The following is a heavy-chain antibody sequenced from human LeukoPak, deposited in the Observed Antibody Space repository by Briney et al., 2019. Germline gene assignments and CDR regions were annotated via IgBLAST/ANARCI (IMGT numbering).Heavy chain of an antibody. J-gene: IGHJ5*02. D-gene: IGHD3-22*01. V-gene: IGHV1-2*02. CDR3: ARIFNYYDSSGYYYRNGWFDP. CDR2: INPNSGGT. Sequence: ASVKVSCKASGYTFTGYYMHWVRQAPGQGLEWMGWINPNSGGTNYAQKFQGRVTMTRDTSISTAYMELSRLRSDDTVVYYCARIFNYYDSSGYYYRNGWFDPWGQGTLVTVSS. CDR1: GYTFTGYY.